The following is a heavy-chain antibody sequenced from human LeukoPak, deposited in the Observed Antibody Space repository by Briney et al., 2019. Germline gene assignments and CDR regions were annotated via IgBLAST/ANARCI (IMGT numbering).Heavy chain of an antibody. CDR1: GGSISSYY. CDR3: ARESRATIFGVVIRDYYYGMDV. Sequence: PSETLSPTCTVSGGSISSYYWSWIRQPAGKGLEWIGRIYTSGSTNYNPSLKSRVTMSVDTSKNQFSLKLSSVTAADTAVYYCARESRATIFGVVIRDYYYGMDVWGQGTTVTVSS. CDR2: IYTSGST. D-gene: IGHD3-3*01. J-gene: IGHJ6*02. V-gene: IGHV4-4*07.